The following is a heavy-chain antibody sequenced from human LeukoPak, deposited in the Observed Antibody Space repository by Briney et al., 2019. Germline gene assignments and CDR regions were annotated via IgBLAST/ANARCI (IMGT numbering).Heavy chain of an antibody. CDR2: ISWNSGSI. J-gene: IGHJ4*02. D-gene: IGHD4-17*01. V-gene: IGHV3-9*01. CDR1: GFTFDDYA. Sequence: GGSLRLSCAASGFTFDDYAMHWVRQAPGKGLEWVSGISWNSGSIDYADSVKGRFTISRDNSKNTLYLQMNSLRAEDTAVYYCAKDYTTVTPYYFDYWGQGTLVTVSS. CDR3: AKDYTTVTPYYFDY.